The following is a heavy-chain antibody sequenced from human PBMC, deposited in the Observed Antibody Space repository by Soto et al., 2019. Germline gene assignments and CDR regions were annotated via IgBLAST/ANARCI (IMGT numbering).Heavy chain of an antibody. CDR2: IFYTGTT. Sequence: SETLSLTCTVSGGSIRGSPNYWGWIRQPPGKGLQWIGCIFYTGTTFYNPSLKSRVTISVDASKNEFSLKLNSETAVDTAVYYCARTPCSSTSCYAGSGYYYYYMDVWGKGTTVTVSS. CDR3: ARTPCSSTSCYAGSGYYYYYMDV. D-gene: IGHD2-2*01. J-gene: IGHJ6*03. V-gene: IGHV4-39*01. CDR1: GGSIRGSPNY.